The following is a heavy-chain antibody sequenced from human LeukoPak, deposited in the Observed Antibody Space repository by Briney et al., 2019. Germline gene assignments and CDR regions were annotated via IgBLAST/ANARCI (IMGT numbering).Heavy chain of an antibody. V-gene: IGHV4-34*01. CDR2: INHSGST. Sequence: PSETLSLTCAVYGGSFSGYYWSWIRQPPGKGLEWIGDINHSGSTNYNPSLKSRVTISVDTSKNQFSLKLSSVTAADTAVYYCARSAGTWRQKYFDYWGQGTLVTVSS. CDR3: ARSAGTWRQKYFDY. CDR1: GGSFSGYY. J-gene: IGHJ4*02. D-gene: IGHD6-13*01.